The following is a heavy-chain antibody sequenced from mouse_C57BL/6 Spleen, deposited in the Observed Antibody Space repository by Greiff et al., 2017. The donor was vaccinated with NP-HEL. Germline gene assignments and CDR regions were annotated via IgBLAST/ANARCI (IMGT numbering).Heavy chain of an antibody. CDR2: ISYDGSN. CDR1: GYSITSGYY. Sequence: EVQLVESGPGLVKPSQSLSLTCSVTGYSITSGYYWNWIRQFPGNILEWMGYISYDGSNNYNPSLKNRISITRDTSKNQFFLKLNSVTTEDTATYYCASLDSSGYGFAYWGQGTLVTVSA. V-gene: IGHV3-6*01. CDR3: ASLDSSGYGFAY. D-gene: IGHD3-2*02. J-gene: IGHJ3*01.